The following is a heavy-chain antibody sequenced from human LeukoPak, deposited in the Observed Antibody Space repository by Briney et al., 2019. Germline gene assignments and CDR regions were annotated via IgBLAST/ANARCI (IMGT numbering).Heavy chain of an antibody. CDR3: ARAGRYSYDSSGYYYDAFDI. D-gene: IGHD3-22*01. V-gene: IGHV3-48*03. J-gene: IGHJ3*02. CDR2: ISGSGGST. CDR1: GFTFSSYE. Sequence: PGGSLRLSCAASGFTFSSYEMNWVRQAPGKGLEWVSAISGSGGSTYYADSVKGRFTISRDNAKNSLYLQMNSLRAEDTAVYYCARAGRYSYDSSGYYYDAFDIWGQGTMVTVSS.